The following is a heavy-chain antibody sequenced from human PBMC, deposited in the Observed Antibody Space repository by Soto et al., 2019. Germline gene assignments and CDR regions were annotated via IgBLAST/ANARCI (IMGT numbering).Heavy chain of an antibody. Sequence: NAWMNWVRQAPGKGLEWVGRIKSKTDGGTTDYAAPVKGRFTISRDDSKNTLYLQMNSLKTEDTAVYYCTTLSVEMATIGGDDAFDIWGQGTMVTVSS. V-gene: IGHV3-15*07. CDR3: TTLSVEMATIGGDDAFDI. CDR1: NAW. J-gene: IGHJ3*02. CDR2: IKSKTDGGTT. D-gene: IGHD1-26*01.